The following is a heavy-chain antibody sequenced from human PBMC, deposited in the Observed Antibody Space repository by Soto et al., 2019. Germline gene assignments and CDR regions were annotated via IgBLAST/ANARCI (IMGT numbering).Heavy chain of an antibody. J-gene: IGHJ4*02. CDR3: TRDDTFDY. CDR2: IKSKTNGGTI. CDR1: GFTFNNAW. Sequence: EVQLVESGGSLVEPGGSLRLSCAASGFTFNNAWMNWVHQAPGKGLEWVARIKSKTNGGTINYAAPVKGRFIISRDDSKNTLHLQMNSLKIEDTAMYFCTRDDTFDYWGQGTLVTVSS. V-gene: IGHV3-15*07.